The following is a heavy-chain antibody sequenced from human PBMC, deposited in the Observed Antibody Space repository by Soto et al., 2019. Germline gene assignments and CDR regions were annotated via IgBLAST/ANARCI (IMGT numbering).Heavy chain of an antibody. CDR1: GGSFSGYY. D-gene: IGHD3-3*01. Sequence: SETLSLTCAVYGGSFSGYYWSWIRQPPGKGLEWIGEINHSGSTNYNPSLKSRVTISVDTSKNQFSLKLSSVTAADTAVYYCARVLMNFWSGYYISGYYYYYMDVWGKGTTVTVSS. J-gene: IGHJ6*03. CDR3: ARVLMNFWSGYYISGYYYYYMDV. CDR2: INHSGST. V-gene: IGHV4-34*01.